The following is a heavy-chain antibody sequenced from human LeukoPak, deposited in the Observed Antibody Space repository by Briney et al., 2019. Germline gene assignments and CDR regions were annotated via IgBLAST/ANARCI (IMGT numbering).Heavy chain of an antibody. D-gene: IGHD5-18*01. J-gene: IGHJ4*02. V-gene: IGHV1-24*01. Sequence: GASVKVSCKVSGKTLTELSMHWVRQSPGKGLEWMGGFDPEDGETIYAQKFQGRVIMTEDTSTDTVYMEMSSLRSEDTAVYYCATTRGGIQLWPALAYWGQGTPVTVSS. CDR2: FDPEDGET. CDR3: ATTRGGIQLWPALAY. CDR1: GKTLTELS.